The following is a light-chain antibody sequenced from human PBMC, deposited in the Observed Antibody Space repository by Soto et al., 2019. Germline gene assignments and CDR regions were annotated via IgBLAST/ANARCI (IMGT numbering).Light chain of an antibody. Sequence: DIQMTQSPSSLSASVGDRVTITCRASQSFSSYLNWYQQKPGKPPQLLIYAASSLQSGVPSRFSGSGSRTDFTLTISSLQPEDFATYYCQQSYSTPWTFGQGTKVEIK. CDR2: AAS. J-gene: IGKJ1*01. V-gene: IGKV1-39*01. CDR1: QSFSSY. CDR3: QQSYSTPWT.